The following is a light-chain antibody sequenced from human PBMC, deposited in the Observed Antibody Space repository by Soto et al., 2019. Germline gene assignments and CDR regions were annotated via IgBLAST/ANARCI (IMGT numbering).Light chain of an antibody. CDR2: GAS. CDR1: QSVSNNY. V-gene: IGKV3-20*01. J-gene: IGKJ1*01. Sequence: EIVLTQSPGPLSLSPGERATPSCRASQSVSNNYLAWYQQKPGQAPRLLIYGASNRATGIPDRFSGSGSGTDFTLTISRLEPEYFAVYYCQQYGSSGTLGQGTKVDIK. CDR3: QQYGSSGT.